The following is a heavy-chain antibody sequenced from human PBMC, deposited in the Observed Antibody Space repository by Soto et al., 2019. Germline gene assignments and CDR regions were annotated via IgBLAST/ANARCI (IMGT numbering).Heavy chain of an antibody. CDR3: AKGESAAAAVDY. CDR1: GFTFNNYA. D-gene: IGHD6-13*01. V-gene: IGHV3-23*01. CDR2: TSNSGGIT. Sequence: PGGSLSLSCAASGFTFNNYAMSWVRQAPGKGLEWVSSTSNSGGITYYADSVKGRFTISRDNSKDTLYLRMNSLRAEDTAVYYCAKGESAAAAVDYWGQGTLVTVSS. J-gene: IGHJ4*02.